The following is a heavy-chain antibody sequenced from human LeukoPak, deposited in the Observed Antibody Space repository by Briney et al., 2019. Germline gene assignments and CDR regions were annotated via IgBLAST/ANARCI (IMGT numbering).Heavy chain of an antibody. CDR3: ARDGGTGYYSFDY. CDR1: GYTFTDYY. J-gene: IGHJ4*02. V-gene: IGHV1-2*02. D-gene: IGHD3/OR15-3a*01. Sequence: ASVTVSCKAPGYTFTDYYMHWMRQAPGQGLEWMGWISPNSGDTHYAQKFQGRVSMTRDTSISTAFMELSRLTSDDTAVYYCARDGGTGYYSFDYWGQETLVTGSS. CDR2: ISPNSGDT.